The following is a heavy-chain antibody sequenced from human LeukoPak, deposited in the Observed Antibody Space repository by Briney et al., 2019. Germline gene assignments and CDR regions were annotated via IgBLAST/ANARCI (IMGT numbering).Heavy chain of an antibody. D-gene: IGHD3-16*01. Sequence: PGGSLRLSCAASGFSFRNAWMGWVRQAPGKGLEWVGRIKSKVDGGTTDFAAPVKGRFTISRDDSINTQYLQMNSLKTEDTAVYYCTSISASVLGESFDYWGQGTLVTVSS. J-gene: IGHJ4*02. CDR1: GFSFRNAW. V-gene: IGHV3-15*01. CDR3: TSISASVLGESFDY. CDR2: IKSKVDGGTT.